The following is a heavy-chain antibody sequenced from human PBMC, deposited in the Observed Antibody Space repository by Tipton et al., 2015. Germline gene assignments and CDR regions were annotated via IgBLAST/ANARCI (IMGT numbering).Heavy chain of an antibody. CDR3: AKDKEGLRIAAAGYYFDY. CDR1: GFSIGNYA. CDR2: ISTDGKST. Sequence: GSLRLSCAASGFSIGNYAMSWVRQTPGKGLEWVSAISTDGKSTYYADSVKGRFTISRDNSKNTLYLQMNSLRAEDTAVYYCAKDKEGLRIAAAGYYFDYWGQGTLVTVSS. V-gene: IGHV3-23*01. D-gene: IGHD6-13*01. J-gene: IGHJ4*02.